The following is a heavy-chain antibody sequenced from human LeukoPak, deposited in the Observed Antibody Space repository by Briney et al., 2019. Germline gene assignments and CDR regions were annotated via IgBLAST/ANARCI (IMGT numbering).Heavy chain of an antibody. CDR3: ARLKVSSSGWYDY. D-gene: IGHD6-19*01. CDR2: INPNSGGT. J-gene: IGHJ4*02. Sequence: ASVKVSCKASGYTFTGYYMHWVRQAPGQGLEWMGWINPNSGGTNYAQKFQGRVTMTRDTSISTAYMELSRLRSDDTAVYYCARLKVSSSGWYDYWGQGTLVTVSS. CDR1: GYTFTGYY. V-gene: IGHV1-2*02.